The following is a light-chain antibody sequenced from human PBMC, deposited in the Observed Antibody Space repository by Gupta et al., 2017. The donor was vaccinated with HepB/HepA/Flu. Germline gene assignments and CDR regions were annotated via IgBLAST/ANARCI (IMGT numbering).Light chain of an antibody. CDR2: WAS. Sequence: DIVMTQSPDSLAVSLGERATINCKSSQSVLYSSNNKNYLAWYQQKPGQPPKLLIYWASTRESGVPDRFSGSGSGTXFTLTIXSLQAEDVAVYYCQEYYSDPFTFGXGTKVDIK. J-gene: IGKJ3*01. V-gene: IGKV4-1*01. CDR3: QEYYSDPFT. CDR1: QSVLYSSNNKNY.